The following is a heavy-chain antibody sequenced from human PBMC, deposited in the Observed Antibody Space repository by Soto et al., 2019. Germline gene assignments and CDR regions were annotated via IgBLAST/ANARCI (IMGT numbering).Heavy chain of an antibody. J-gene: IGHJ2*01. D-gene: IGHD6-13*01. CDR2: IYYSGST. Sequence: QVQLQESGPGLVKPSQTLSLICTVSGGSISSGDYYWSWIRQPPGKGQEWIGYIYYSGSTYYNPSLKSRVTISIDTSKNQFSLKLSSVTAADTAVYYCARVTAAAVAFDLWGRGTLVTVSS. V-gene: IGHV4-30-4*01. CDR1: GGSISSGDYY. CDR3: ARVTAAAVAFDL.